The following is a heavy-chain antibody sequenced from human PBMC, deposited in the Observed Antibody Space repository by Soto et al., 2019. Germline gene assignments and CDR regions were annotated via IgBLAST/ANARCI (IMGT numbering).Heavy chain of an antibody. CDR2: INQDGTAK. CDR3: ASDYGL. D-gene: IGHD4-17*01. CDR1: GFTFGTHW. Sequence: EVQLVESGGGLVQPGGSLRLSCAVSGFTFGTHWMSWVRQAPGKGPEWVANINQDGTAKSYVDSVKGRFTISRDNAKNSLVLQLNSLRVEDTAVYYCASDYGLGGQGSLVTVSS. V-gene: IGHV3-7*04. J-gene: IGHJ4*02.